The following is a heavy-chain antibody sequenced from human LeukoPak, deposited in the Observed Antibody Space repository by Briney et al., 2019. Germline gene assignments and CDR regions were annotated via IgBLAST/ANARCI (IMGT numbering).Heavy chain of an antibody. CDR1: GFTFSSYW. J-gene: IGHJ6*03. V-gene: IGHV3-7*01. Sequence: GGSLRLSCAASGFTFSSYWMSWVRQAPGKGLEWVANIKQDGSEKYYVDSVKGRFTISRDNAKNSLYLQMNSLRAEDTAVYYCARDGEGNRPYYMDVWGKGTTVTVSS. CDR3: ARDGEGNRPYYMDV. CDR2: IKQDGSEK. D-gene: IGHD1-14*01.